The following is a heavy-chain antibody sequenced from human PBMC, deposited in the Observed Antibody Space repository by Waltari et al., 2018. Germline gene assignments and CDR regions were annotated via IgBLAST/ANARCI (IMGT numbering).Heavy chain of an antibody. CDR2: IYHSGST. D-gene: IGHD2-15*01. Sequence: QVQLQESGPGLVKPSETLSLTCAVSGYSISSGYYWGWIRQPPGKGLEWIGSIYHSGSTSYNPALKSRVTISVDTSKNQFSLKLSSVTAADTAVYYCARYLLAPPYYYGMDVWGQGTTVTVSS. CDR1: GYSISSGYY. J-gene: IGHJ6*02. CDR3: ARYLLAPPYYYGMDV. V-gene: IGHV4-38-2*01.